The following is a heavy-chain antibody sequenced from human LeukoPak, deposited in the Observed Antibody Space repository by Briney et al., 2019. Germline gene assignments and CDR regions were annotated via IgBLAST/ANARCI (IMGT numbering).Heavy chain of an antibody. CDR1: GGSISSHY. D-gene: IGHD4-17*01. V-gene: IGHV4-59*11. J-gene: IGHJ3*02. CDR3: ARDPTTVTKGLDI. CDR2: IPYIGST. Sequence: PSGTLSLTCTVSGGSISSHYWTWIRQPPGKGLEWIGYIPYIGSTNYNPSLKSRVTISVDTSKNQFSLKLTSVTAADAAVYFCARDPTTVTKGLDIWGQGTMVTVSS.